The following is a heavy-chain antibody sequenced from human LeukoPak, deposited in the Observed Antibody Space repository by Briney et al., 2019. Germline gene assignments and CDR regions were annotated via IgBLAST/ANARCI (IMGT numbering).Heavy chain of an antibody. CDR3: AKGHQDYYDSSGYFFFDY. Sequence: GGSLRLSCAASGFTFSSYAMSCVRQAPGKGLEWVSGISGSGGSIYYADSVKGRFTISRDNSKNTLYLQMNSLRAEDTAVYYCAKGHQDYYDSSGYFFFDYWGQGTLVTVSS. J-gene: IGHJ4*02. CDR2: ISGSGGSI. V-gene: IGHV3-23*01. D-gene: IGHD3-22*01. CDR1: GFTFSSYA.